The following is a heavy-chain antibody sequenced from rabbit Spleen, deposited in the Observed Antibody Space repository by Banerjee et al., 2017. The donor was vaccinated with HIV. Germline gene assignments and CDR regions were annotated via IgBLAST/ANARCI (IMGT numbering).Heavy chain of an antibody. D-gene: IGHD8-1*01. J-gene: IGHJ4*01. CDR2: IYTGSGGGT. CDR1: GLDFSSSYW. V-gene: IGHV1S45*01. CDR3: ARDGAGGSYFAL. Sequence: QEQLEESGGDLVKPEGSLTLTCKASGLDFSSSYWICWVRQAPGKGLEWIACIYTGSGGGTAYAGWAKGRFPISKTSATTVTLQMASLTTADTATYFCARDGAGGSYFALWGPGTLVTVS.